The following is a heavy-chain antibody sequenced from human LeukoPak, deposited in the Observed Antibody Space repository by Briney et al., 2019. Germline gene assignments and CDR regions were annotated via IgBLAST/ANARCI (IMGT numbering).Heavy chain of an antibody. J-gene: IGHJ4*02. Sequence: ASVKVSCKASGYTFTGYYMHWVRQAPGQGLEWMGWINPNSGGTNYAQKFQGRVTMTRDTSISTAYMELSRLRSDDTAVYYCAREHSSSWDQFDYWGQGTLVTVSA. D-gene: IGHD6-13*01. CDR3: AREHSSSWDQFDY. CDR2: INPNSGGT. V-gene: IGHV1-2*02. CDR1: GYTFTGYY.